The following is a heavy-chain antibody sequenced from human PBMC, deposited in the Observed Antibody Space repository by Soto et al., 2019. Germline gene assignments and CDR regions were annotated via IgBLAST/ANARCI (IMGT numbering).Heavy chain of an antibody. V-gene: IGHV3-30*18. CDR3: AKLEGLGSGTSLGWFES. J-gene: IGHJ5*01. D-gene: IGHD3-3*01. Sequence: QLVESGGGVVQPGRSLRLSCVASDFSFRRYGMHWVRQAPGKGLEWMAVISYDGNNKYCADSVKGRFTISRDNSKNTLYLQMNSLRHEDTAVYYCAKLEGLGSGTSLGWFESWGQGTLVTVSS. CDR1: DFSFRRYG. CDR2: ISYDGNNK.